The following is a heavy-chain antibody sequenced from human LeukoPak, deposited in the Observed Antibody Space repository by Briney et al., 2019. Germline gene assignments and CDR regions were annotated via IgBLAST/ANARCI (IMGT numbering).Heavy chain of an antibody. J-gene: IGHJ4*02. Sequence: SETLSLTCAVYGGSFSGYYWSWIRQPPGKGLEWIGEINHSGSTNYNPSLKSRVTISVDTSKNQFSLKLSSVTAADTAVYYCTIGGGYSRWGQGTLVTVSS. V-gene: IGHV4-34*01. CDR2: INHSGST. CDR1: GGSFSGYY. CDR3: TIGGGYSR. D-gene: IGHD6-13*01.